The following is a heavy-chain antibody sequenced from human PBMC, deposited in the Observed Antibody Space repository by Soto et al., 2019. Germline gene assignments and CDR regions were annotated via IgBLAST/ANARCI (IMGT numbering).Heavy chain of an antibody. D-gene: IGHD3-22*01. J-gene: IGHJ4*02. V-gene: IGHV4-31*03. CDR3: ARVRGSDSSGYYYAAYYFDY. CDR2: IYYSGST. CDR1: GGSISSGGYY. Sequence: PSETLSLTCTVSGGSISSGGYYWSWIRQHPGKGLEWIGYIYYSGSTYYNPSLKSRVTISVDTSKNQFSLKLSSVTAADTAVYYCARVRGSDSSGYYYAAYYFDYWGQGTPVTSPQ.